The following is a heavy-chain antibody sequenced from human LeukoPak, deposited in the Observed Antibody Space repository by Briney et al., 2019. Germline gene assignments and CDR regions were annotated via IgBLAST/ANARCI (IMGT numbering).Heavy chain of an antibody. Sequence: SETLSLTCTVPGGSISSYYWSWIRQPPGKGLEWIGYIYYSGSTNYNPSLKSRVTISVDTSKNQFSLKLSSVTAADTAVYYCARGGLGYCSSTSCPNWFDPWGQGTLVTVSS. CDR3: ARGGLGYCSSTSCPNWFDP. D-gene: IGHD2-2*01. CDR2: IYYSGST. CDR1: GGSISSYY. J-gene: IGHJ5*02. V-gene: IGHV4-59*01.